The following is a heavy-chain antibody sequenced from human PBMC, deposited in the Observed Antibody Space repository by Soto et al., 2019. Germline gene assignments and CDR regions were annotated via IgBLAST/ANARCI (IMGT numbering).Heavy chain of an antibody. Sequence: ASVKVSCKASGYTFTGYYMLWGRQAPGQGLEWVGWINPNSGGTNYAQKFQGRVTMTRDTSISTAYMELSRLRADDTAVYDCARAVDYYGSGSYYSPIYYYGMDVCGQRTTVTVSS. D-gene: IGHD3-10*01. V-gene: IGHV1-2*02. CDR1: GYTFTGYY. J-gene: IGHJ6*02. CDR2: INPNSGGT. CDR3: ARAVDYYGSGSYYSPIYYYGMDV.